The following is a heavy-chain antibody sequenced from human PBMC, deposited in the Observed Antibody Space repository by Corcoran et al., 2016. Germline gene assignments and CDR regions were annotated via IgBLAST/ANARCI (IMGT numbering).Heavy chain of an antibody. Sequence: QITLKESGPTLVKPTQTLTLTCTFSGFSLSTSGVGVGWIRQPPGKALEWLALIYWNDDKRYSPSLKSRLTITTDTSKNQVVLTMTNMDPVDTATYYCARRRSGATVTRPNYYYYGMDVGGQGTTVTVSS. CDR2: IYWNDDK. CDR1: GFSLSTSGVG. J-gene: IGHJ6*02. V-gene: IGHV2-5*01. CDR3: ARRRSGATVTRPNYYYYGMDV. D-gene: IGHD4-17*01.